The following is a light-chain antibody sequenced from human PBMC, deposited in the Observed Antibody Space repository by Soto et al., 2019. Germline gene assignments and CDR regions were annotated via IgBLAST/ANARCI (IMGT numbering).Light chain of an antibody. CDR3: QQYNSYSAWT. CDR1: QSISSW. CDR2: KAS. V-gene: IGKV1-5*03. J-gene: IGKJ1*01. Sequence: DLQMTQSPSTLSASVGDRVTITCRASQSISSWLAWYQQKPGKAPKLLIYKASSLESGVPSRFSGSGPGTEFTLTISSLQPDDFATYYCQQYNSYSAWTFGQGTKVEIK.